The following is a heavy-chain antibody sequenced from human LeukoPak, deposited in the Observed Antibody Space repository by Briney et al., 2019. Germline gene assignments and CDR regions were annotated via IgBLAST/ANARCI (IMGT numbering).Heavy chain of an antibody. CDR1: GFTFSSYA. V-gene: IGHV3-30-3*01. CDR2: ISYDGSNK. J-gene: IGHJ6*02. CDR3: ARDEDYYDSSGYYSGMDV. Sequence: GSLRLSCAASGFTFSSYAMHWVRQAPGKGLEWVAVISYDGSNKYYADSVKGRFTISRDNSKNTLYLQMNSLRAEDTAVYYCARDEDYYDSSGYYSGMDVWGQGTTVTVSS. D-gene: IGHD3-22*01.